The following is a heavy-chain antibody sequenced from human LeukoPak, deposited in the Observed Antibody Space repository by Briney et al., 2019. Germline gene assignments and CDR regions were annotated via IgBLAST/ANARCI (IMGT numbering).Heavy chain of an antibody. CDR1: GFTFSSYG. V-gene: IGHV3-33*01. J-gene: IGHJ3*02. CDR3: ARDQRVAYSSSWYGGAFDI. D-gene: IGHD6-13*01. CDR2: IWYDGSNK. Sequence: GGSLRLSCAASGFTFSSYGMHWVRQAPGKGLEWEAVIWYDGSNKYYADSVKGRFTISRDNSKNTLYLQMNSLRAEDTAVYYCARDQRVAYSSSWYGGAFDIWGQGTMVTVSS.